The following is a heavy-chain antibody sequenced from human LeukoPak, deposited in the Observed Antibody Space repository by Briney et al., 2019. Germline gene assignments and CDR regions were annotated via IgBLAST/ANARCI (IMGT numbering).Heavy chain of an antibody. J-gene: IGHJ4*02. CDR1: GFTLSTYW. CDR3: ARDRGGMIAPKYFFDY. V-gene: IGHV3-7*03. D-gene: IGHD3-10*01. CDR2: IKQDGSEK. Sequence: GGSLRLSCAASGFTLSTYWMNWVRQAPGKGLEWVATIKQDGSEKYYVDSVKGRFTISRDNAKNSLYLQMNSLRAEDTAVFYCARDRGGMIAPKYFFDYWGQGTLVTVSS.